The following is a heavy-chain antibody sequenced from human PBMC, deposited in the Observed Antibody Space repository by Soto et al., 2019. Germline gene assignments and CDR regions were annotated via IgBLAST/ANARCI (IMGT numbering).Heavy chain of an antibody. CDR3: AKDDGERRTNYYYGMDV. CDR2: ISYDGSNK. Sequence: GGSLRLSCAASGFTFSSYGMHWVRQAPGKGLEWVAVISYDGSNKYYADSVKGRFTIARGNSKNTLYLQMHSLRAEDTAVYYCAKDDGERRTNYYYGMDVWGQGTTVTVSS. J-gene: IGHJ6*02. V-gene: IGHV3-30*18. CDR1: GFTFSSYG. D-gene: IGHD1-1*01.